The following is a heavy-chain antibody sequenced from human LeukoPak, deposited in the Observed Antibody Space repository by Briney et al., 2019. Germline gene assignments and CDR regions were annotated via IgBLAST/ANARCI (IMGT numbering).Heavy chain of an antibody. V-gene: IGHV3-7*03. CDR2: IKQDGSEK. Sequence: GGSLRLSCAASGFTFSSYSMNWVRQAPGKGLEWVANIKQDGSEKYYVDSVKGRFTISRDNAKNSLYLQMNSLRAEDTAVYYCARRRPFGELLLGIDYWGQGTLVTVSS. CDR1: GFTFSSYS. CDR3: ARRRPFGELLLGIDY. D-gene: IGHD3-10*01. J-gene: IGHJ4*02.